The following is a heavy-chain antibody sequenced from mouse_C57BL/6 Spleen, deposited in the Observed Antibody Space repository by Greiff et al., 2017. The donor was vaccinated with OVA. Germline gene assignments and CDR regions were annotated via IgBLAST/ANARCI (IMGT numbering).Heavy chain of an antibody. D-gene: IGHD4-1*01. V-gene: IGHV1-52*01. CDR3: ARGGTNCEYFDV. Sequence: QVQLQQSGAELVRPGSSVKLSCKASGYTFTSYWMHWVKQRPIQGLEWIGNIDPSDSETHYNQKFKDKATLTVDKSSSTAYMQLSSLTSEDSAVYYCARGGTNCEYFDVWGTGTTVTVSS. J-gene: IGHJ1*03. CDR2: IDPSDSET. CDR1: GYTFTSYW.